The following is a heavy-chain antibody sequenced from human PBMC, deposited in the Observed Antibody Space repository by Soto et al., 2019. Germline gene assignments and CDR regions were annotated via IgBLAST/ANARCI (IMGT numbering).Heavy chain of an antibody. D-gene: IGHD3-3*01. J-gene: IGHJ6*02. CDR1: RFTFSNYA. Sequence: EVQLLESGGGLVQPGGSLRLSCAASRFTFSNYAMSWVRQAPGNGLEWVSGISSTGGSTYYADSVKGRFTISKDNSKNTQDLQISSLRDEDKAICYCARAHDYDFESGFLFYGMDVWGQGTTVTVSS. V-gene: IGHV3-23*01. CDR3: ARAHDYDFESGFLFYGMDV. CDR2: ISSTGGST.